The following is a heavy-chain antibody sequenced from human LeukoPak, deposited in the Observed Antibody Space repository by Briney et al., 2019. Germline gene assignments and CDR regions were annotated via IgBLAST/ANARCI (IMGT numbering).Heavy chain of an antibody. V-gene: IGHV3-21*01. CDR3: ARDPEYSSSSEDNDY. D-gene: IGHD6-6*01. CDR1: GFTFSSYC. J-gene: IGHJ4*02. CDR2: ISSSSSYI. Sequence: PGGALRLFWAAAGFTFSSYCMKWGRPAPGEGLGWGSSISSSSSYIYYAGSVKGRFTTSRDNAKNSLYLQMNSLRAEETAVYYCARDPEYSSSSEDNDYWGQGTLVTVSS.